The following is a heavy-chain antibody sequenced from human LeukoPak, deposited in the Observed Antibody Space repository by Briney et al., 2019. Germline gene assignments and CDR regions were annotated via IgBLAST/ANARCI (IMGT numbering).Heavy chain of an antibody. CDR3: AREFIAAAGTDNWFDP. Sequence: ASVKVSCKASGGTFSSYAISWVRQAPGQGLEWMGGIIPISGTANYAQKFQGRVTITADKSTSTAYMELSSLRSEDTAVYYCAREFIAAAGTDNWFDPWGQGTLVTVSS. CDR2: IIPISGTA. V-gene: IGHV1-69*06. D-gene: IGHD6-13*01. J-gene: IGHJ5*02. CDR1: GGTFSSYA.